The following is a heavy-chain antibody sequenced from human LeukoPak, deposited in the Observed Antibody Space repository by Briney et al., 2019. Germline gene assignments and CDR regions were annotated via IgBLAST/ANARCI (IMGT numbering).Heavy chain of an antibody. J-gene: IGHJ5*02. CDR3: ARDDQLFRSREGYIFWFDP. CDR1: GYTFTDYY. V-gene: IGHV1-2*02. CDR2: INPNSGGT. Sequence: GASVKVSCKTSGYTFTDYYLHWVRQAPGQGLEWMGWINPNSGGTNYAQKFQGGISMTRDTSINTAYMELSGLTSDDSAVYYCARDDQLFRSREGYIFWFDPWGQGTLVTVSS. D-gene: IGHD5-24*01.